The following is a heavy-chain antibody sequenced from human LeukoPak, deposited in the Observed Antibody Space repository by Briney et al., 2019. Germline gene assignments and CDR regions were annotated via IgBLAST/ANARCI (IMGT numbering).Heavy chain of an antibody. Sequence: GGSLRLSCAASGFTFSNYPMTWVRQAPGKGLEWVSSISVNGGTTYYADSVKGRFTISRDSSKNTLYLQMNSLRAENTAVYYCVKGGGNVRRYFEYWGQGTLVTVSS. D-gene: IGHD4-23*01. V-gene: IGHV3-23*01. J-gene: IGHJ4*02. CDR1: GFTFSNYP. CDR3: VKGGGNVRRYFEY. CDR2: ISVNGGTT.